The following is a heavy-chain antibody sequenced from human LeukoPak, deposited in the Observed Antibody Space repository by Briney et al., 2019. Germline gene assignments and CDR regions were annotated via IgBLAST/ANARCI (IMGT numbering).Heavy chain of an antibody. CDR3: ARGTDDSSGYLSH. V-gene: IGHV4-30-2*01. CDR2: IYHSGST. CDR1: GGSISSGGYS. D-gene: IGHD3-22*01. Sequence: PPETLSLTCAVSGGSISSGGYSWSWIRQPPGKGLEWIGYIYHSGSTYYNPSLKSRVTISVDRSKNQFSLKLSSVTAADTAVYYCARGTDDSSGYLSHWGQGTLVTVSS. J-gene: IGHJ4*02.